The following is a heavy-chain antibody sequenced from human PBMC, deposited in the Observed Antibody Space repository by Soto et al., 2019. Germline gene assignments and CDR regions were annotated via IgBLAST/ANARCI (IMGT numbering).Heavy chain of an antibody. D-gene: IGHD1-26*01. Sequence: QVQLVQSGVEVKKPGASVKVSCKASGYTFTTYGISWVRQAPGQGLEWMGWISPYDGDTNYADTLQGRVTLTTDTATTAAYMELRALSSDDTAMYYCARDHGGSYQSGSCYPWGQGTVFIVSS. CDR2: ISPYDGDT. CDR1: GYTFTTYG. V-gene: IGHV1-18*01. J-gene: IGHJ5*02. CDR3: ARDHGGSYQSGSCYP.